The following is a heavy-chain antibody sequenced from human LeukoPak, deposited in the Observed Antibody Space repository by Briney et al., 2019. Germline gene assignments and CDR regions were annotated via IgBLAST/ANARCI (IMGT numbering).Heavy chain of an antibody. D-gene: IGHD1-26*01. Sequence: GGSLRLSCAASGFIFSSYGMHWVRQAPGKGLEWVAFISYDGSNKYYADSVKGRFTISRDNSKNTLYLQMNSLGAEDTAVYYCARDSGSYYTSDYWGQGTLVTVSS. CDR3: ARDSGSYYTSDY. J-gene: IGHJ4*02. V-gene: IGHV3-30*19. CDR2: ISYDGSNK. CDR1: GFIFSSYG.